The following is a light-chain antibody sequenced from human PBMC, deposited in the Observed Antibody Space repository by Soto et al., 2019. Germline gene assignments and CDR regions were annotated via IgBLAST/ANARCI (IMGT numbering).Light chain of an antibody. CDR3: MQPRQSWT. CDR1: QSLLHSNGYNY. V-gene: IGKV2-28*01. CDR2: LGS. Sequence: DIVMTQSPLSLPVTPGEPASISCRSSQSLLHSNGYNYLDWYLQKPGQSPQLLIYLGSNRASGVPDRFSGSGSGADFTLKISRVEAEDVGVYCCMQPRQSWTFGQGNKVDIK. J-gene: IGKJ1*01.